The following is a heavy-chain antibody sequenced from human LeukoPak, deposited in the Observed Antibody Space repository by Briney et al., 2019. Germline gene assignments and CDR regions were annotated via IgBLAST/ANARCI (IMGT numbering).Heavy chain of an antibody. V-gene: IGHV1-2*02. J-gene: IGHJ4*02. Sequence: ASVKVSCKASGYTFTDYFMHWVRQAPGQGLEWMGWINPNTGGTNYAQKFQGRVTMTRDTSVSTAYMELSRLTSDDTAVYSCARDLGIYCSSTSCPFDYWGQGTLVTVSS. CDR3: ARDLGIYCSSTSCPFDY. D-gene: IGHD2-2*01. CDR2: INPNTGGT. CDR1: GYTFTDYF.